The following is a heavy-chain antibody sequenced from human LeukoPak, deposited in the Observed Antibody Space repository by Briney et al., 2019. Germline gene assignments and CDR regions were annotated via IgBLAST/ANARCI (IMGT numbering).Heavy chain of an antibody. CDR1: GFNFRTYG. CDR3: AKHRDNGDSSGYHDFDF. J-gene: IGHJ4*02. Sequence: GRSLRLSCAASGFNFRTYGMHWVRQAPGKGLDWVALISNDGDNKYYTDSVKGRFAISRDNSKNTVYLQMESLRPEDTAVYYCAKHRDNGDSSGYHDFDFWGQGTLVTVSS. CDR2: ISNDGDNK. D-gene: IGHD3-22*01. V-gene: IGHV3-30*18.